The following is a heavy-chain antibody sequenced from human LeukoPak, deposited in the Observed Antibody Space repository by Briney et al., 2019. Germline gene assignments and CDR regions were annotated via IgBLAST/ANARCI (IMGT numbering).Heavy chain of an antibody. CDR2: ISSSSTI. J-gene: IGHJ5*02. D-gene: IGHD3-10*01. CDR3: AREAGTMVRGPYNWFDP. Sequence: GGSLRLSCAASGFTFSSYSMNWVRQAPGKGLEWVSYISSSSTIYYADSVKGRFTISRDNAKNSLYLQMNSLRDEDTAVYYCAREAGTMVRGPYNWFDPWGQGTLDTVSS. V-gene: IGHV3-48*02. CDR1: GFTFSSYS.